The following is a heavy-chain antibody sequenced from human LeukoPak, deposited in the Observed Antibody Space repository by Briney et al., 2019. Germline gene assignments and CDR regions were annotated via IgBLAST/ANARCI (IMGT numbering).Heavy chain of an antibody. V-gene: IGHV3-7*01. CDR1: GFTFNDSG. CDR3: TRDLMDYDVSPRLHHYYMAV. CDR2: TNEDGSEK. J-gene: IGHJ6*02. Sequence: GSLRLSCAASGFTFNDSGMNWVRQAPGRGLEWVGNTNEDGSEKQFLGSVKGRVTISRDKTKSSVYMEMNPLRVEDTAVYYCTRDLMDYDVSPRLHHYYMAVWGQGTTVTVSS. D-gene: IGHD3-3*01.